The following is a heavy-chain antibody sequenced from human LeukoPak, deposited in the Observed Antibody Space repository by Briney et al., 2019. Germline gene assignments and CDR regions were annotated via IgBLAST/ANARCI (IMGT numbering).Heavy chain of an antibody. V-gene: IGHV3-23*01. CDR1: GFIFRNYA. D-gene: IGHD1-1*01. J-gene: IGHJ4*02. CDR2: ISANGGGT. CDR3: ARGIQLERRVFDY. Sequence: GGSLRLSCGASGFIFRNYAMSWVRQAPGEGLEWVSGISANGGGTYYADSVKGRFTISRDNSKNMLYLQMNSLRAEDTAVYYCARGIQLERRVFDYWGQGTLVTVSS.